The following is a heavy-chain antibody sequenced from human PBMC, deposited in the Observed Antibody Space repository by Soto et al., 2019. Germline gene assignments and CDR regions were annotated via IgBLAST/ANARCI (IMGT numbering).Heavy chain of an antibody. CDR3: ARAMAKYFDY. D-gene: IGHD2-8*01. J-gene: IGHJ4*02. CDR2: IRDSGST. Sequence: QVQLQESGPGLVKPSQTLSVTCTVSGGSVSSDDYSWSWIRQHPGKGLEWIGSIRDSGSTYYNPSLEGRVTISVDTSKIQFSLRLRSVTAADKAVYYCARAMAKYFDYWGQGTLVTASS. V-gene: IGHV4-31*03. CDR1: GGSVSSDDYS.